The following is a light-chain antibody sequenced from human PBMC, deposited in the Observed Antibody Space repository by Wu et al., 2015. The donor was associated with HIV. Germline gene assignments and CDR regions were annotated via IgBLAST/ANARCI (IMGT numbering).Light chain of an antibody. CDR1: QSVSNN. CDR3: YQYNNWNN. CDR2: GAS. V-gene: IGKV3-15*01. Sequence: EIVLTQSPATLSLSPGERATLSCRASQSVSNNLAWYQQKPGQAPRLLIYGASTRATGIPARFSGSGSGTEFTLTISSLQPEDFAVYYCYQYNNWNNFGQGTKLEIK. J-gene: IGKJ2*01.